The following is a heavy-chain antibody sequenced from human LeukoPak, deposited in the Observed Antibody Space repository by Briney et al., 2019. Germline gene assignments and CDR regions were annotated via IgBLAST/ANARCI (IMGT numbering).Heavy chain of an antibody. V-gene: IGHV1-8*01. CDR2: MNPNSGST. CDR1: GYTFTSYD. D-gene: IGHD2-2*02. Sequence: ASVKVSCKASGYTFTSYDINWVRQATGQGLEWMGWMNPNSGSTGYAQKVQGRVTMTRNTSISTAYMELSSLRSEDTAVYYCARALYTDLSFDPWGQGTLVTVSS. J-gene: IGHJ5*02. CDR3: ARALYTDLSFDP.